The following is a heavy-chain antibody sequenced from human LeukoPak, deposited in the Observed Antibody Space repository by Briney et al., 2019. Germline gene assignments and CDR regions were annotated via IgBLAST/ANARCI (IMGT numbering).Heavy chain of an antibody. J-gene: IGHJ4*02. V-gene: IGHV3-48*04. Sequence: GGSLRLSCAASGFTFSSYSMDWVRQAPGKGLEWVSYISSSSSTIYYADSVKGRFTISRDNAKNSLYLQMNSLRAEDTAVYYCARGRHKYCSSTSCYFHWGQGTLVTVSS. CDR1: GFTFSSYS. D-gene: IGHD2-2*01. CDR2: ISSSSSTI. CDR3: ARGRHKYCSSTSCYFH.